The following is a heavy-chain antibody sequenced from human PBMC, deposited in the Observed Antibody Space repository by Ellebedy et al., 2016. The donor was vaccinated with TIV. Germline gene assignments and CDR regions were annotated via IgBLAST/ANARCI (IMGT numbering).Heavy chain of an antibody. Sequence: GGSLRLXCAPSGFTFTSYWMSWVRQAPGKGLEWVANIQQYGSEKYYVDSVKGRFTISRDTAKNTVYLQMNSLGVEDTAVYFCARGSGRYGDWDLWGQGTLVTVSS. D-gene: IGHD1-26*01. CDR3: ARGSGRYGDWDL. V-gene: IGHV3-7*01. CDR2: IQQYGSEK. CDR1: GFTFTSYW. J-gene: IGHJ5*02.